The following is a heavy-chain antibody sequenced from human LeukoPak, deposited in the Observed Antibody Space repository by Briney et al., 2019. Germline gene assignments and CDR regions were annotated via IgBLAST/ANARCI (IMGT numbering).Heavy chain of an antibody. J-gene: IGHJ5*02. CDR2: IYSGGST. CDR1: GFTVSSNY. V-gene: IGHV3-53*01. CDR3: ARSGRGADWFDP. Sequence: GGSLRLSCAASGFTVSSNYMSWVRQAPGKGLEWVSVIYSGGSTYYADSVKGRFTISRDNSKNTLYLQMNSLRAADTAVYYCARSGRGADWFDPWGQGTLVTVSS. D-gene: IGHD6-25*01.